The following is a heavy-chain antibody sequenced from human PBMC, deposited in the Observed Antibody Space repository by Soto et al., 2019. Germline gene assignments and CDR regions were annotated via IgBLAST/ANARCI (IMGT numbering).Heavy chain of an antibody. J-gene: IGHJ5*02. D-gene: IGHD3-22*01. CDR2: IYYSGST. Sequence: PSETLSLTCTVSGGSISSYYWSWIRQPPGKGLEWIGYIYYSGSTNYNPSLRSRVTISVDTSKNQFSLKLSSVTAADTAVYYCARVSHRDYYDSSGYRPRWFDPWGQGTLVTVSS. CDR3: ARVSHRDYYDSSGYRPRWFDP. V-gene: IGHV4-59*01. CDR1: GGSISSYY.